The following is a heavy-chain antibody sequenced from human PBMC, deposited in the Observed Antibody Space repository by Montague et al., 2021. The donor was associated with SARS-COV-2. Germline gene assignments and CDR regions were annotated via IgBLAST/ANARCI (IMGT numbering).Heavy chain of an antibody. CDR3: AGHRTYYDEVWGTYRYTPDY. CDR2: IYYSGST. D-gene: IGHD3-16*02. CDR1: GGSLSSSSYY. Sequence: SETLSLTCSVSGGSLSSSSYYWGWIRQPPGKGPEWIGSIYYSGSTNYNPSLKSRVTMSVDTSKKQFSLRLTSVTAADTAVYYCAGHRTYYDEVWGTYRYTPDYWGQGTLVTVSS. V-gene: IGHV4-39*01. J-gene: IGHJ4*02.